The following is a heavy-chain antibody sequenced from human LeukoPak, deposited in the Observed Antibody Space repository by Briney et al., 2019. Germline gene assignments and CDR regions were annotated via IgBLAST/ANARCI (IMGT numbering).Heavy chain of an antibody. D-gene: IGHD5-12*01. V-gene: IGHV3-23*01. J-gene: IGHJ4*02. Sequence: GGSLRLSCAASGFTSTNYAMNWVRPAPGKGRGGGSVLFGSIVSTYYADSVKGRFTISRDNSKNTVFLQMARQRAEDTAIYFCAKGDYDYIEIGYFDSWGQGTLVTVSS. CDR1: GFTSTNYA. CDR3: AKGDYDYIEIGYFDS. CDR2: LFGSIVST.